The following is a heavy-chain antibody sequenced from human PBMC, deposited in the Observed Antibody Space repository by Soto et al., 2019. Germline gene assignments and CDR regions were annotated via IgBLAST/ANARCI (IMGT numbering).Heavy chain of an antibody. V-gene: IGHV4-59*08. CDR1: GGSLRSYY. CDR3: ARHRGSSGWYLGDAFDI. Sequence: SETLSLTCTVSGGSLRSYYGSWIRQPPGKGLEWIGYIYYSGSTNYNPSLKSRVTISVDTSKNQFSLKLSSVTAADTAVYYCARHRGSSGWYLGDAFDIWGQGTMVTV. D-gene: IGHD6-19*01. CDR2: IYYSGST. J-gene: IGHJ3*02.